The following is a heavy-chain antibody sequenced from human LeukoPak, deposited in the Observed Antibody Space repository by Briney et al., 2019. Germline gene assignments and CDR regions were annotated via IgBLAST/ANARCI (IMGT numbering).Heavy chain of an antibody. CDR2: TNHSGST. Sequence: PSETLSLTCAVYGGSFSGYYWSWIRQPPGKGLEWIGETNHSGSTNYNPSLKSRVTISVDTSKNQFSLKLSSVTAADTAVYYCAREVTPQKVFDYWGQGTLVTVSS. J-gene: IGHJ4*02. V-gene: IGHV4-34*01. D-gene: IGHD2-21*02. CDR3: AREVTPQKVFDY. CDR1: GGSFSGYY.